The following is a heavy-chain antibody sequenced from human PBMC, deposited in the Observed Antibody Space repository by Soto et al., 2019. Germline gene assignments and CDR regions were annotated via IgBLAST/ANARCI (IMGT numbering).Heavy chain of an antibody. V-gene: IGHV1-18*01. CDR1: GYTFTSYG. Sequence: QVQLVQSGAEVKEPGASVRVSCKASGYTFTSYGFSWVRQAPGQGLEWVGWINAYSGDTNSAKTLQGRVTLTTDTSTGTAYMDLTSLRSDDTAVCYCARDFRSSCTGSSCIYFDYWGQGTQVTVSS. CDR2: INAYSGDT. J-gene: IGHJ4*02. CDR3: ARDFRSSCTGSSCIYFDY. D-gene: IGHD2-15*01.